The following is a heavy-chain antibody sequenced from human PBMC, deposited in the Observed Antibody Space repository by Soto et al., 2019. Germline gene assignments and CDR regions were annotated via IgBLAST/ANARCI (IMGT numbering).Heavy chain of an antibody. J-gene: IGHJ3*02. CDR2: FDPEDGET. CDR1: GYTLTELS. CDR3: ATELYYYDSSGGRRGAFDI. V-gene: IGHV1-24*01. Sequence: ASVKVSCKVSGYTLTELSMHWVRQAPGKGLEWMGGFDPEDGETIYAQKFQGRVTMTEDTSTDTAYMELSSLRSEDTAVYYCATELYYYDSSGGRRGAFDIWGQGTMVTVSS. D-gene: IGHD3-22*01.